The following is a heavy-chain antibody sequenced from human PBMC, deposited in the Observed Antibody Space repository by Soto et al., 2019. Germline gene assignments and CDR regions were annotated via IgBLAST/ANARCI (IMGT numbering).Heavy chain of an antibody. Sequence: SETLSLTCTVSGGSIGSGGYYWSWIRQHPGKGLEWIGYIYYSGSTYYNPSLKSRVTISVDTSKNQFSLKLSSVTAADTAVYYCARDPLVGDPPGDAFDIWGQGTMVTVSS. V-gene: IGHV4-31*03. CDR1: GGSIGSGGYY. CDR2: IYYSGST. D-gene: IGHD1-26*01. J-gene: IGHJ3*02. CDR3: ARDPLVGDPPGDAFDI.